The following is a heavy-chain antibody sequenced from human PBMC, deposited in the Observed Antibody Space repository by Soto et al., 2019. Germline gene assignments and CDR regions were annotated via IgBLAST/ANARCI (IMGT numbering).Heavy chain of an antibody. V-gene: IGHV4-59*01. CDR2: IYYSGST. Sequence: ETLSLTCTVSGGSISSYYWSWIRQPPGKGLEWIGYIYYSGSTNYNPSLKSRVTISVDTSKNQFSLKLSSVTAADTAVYYCARDRGYYDSSGYFDYWGQGTLVTVSS. CDR3: ARDRGYYDSSGYFDY. D-gene: IGHD3-22*01. CDR1: GGSISSYY. J-gene: IGHJ4*02.